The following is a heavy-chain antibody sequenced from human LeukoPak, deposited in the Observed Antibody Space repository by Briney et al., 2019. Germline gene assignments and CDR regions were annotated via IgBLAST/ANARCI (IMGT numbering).Heavy chain of an antibody. Sequence: GGSLRLSCAVSGFTFTSYWMSWVRQAPGKGLEWLANINQDGSVKYYVDSLKDRFTIYRDNPKNSVYLQVNSLRAEDTAIYYCARIGYSSSSNDWWGQRTLVTVSS. J-gene: IGHJ4*02. CDR1: GFTFTSYW. D-gene: IGHD6-6*01. CDR2: INQDGSVK. V-gene: IGHV3-7*01. CDR3: ARIGYSSSSNDW.